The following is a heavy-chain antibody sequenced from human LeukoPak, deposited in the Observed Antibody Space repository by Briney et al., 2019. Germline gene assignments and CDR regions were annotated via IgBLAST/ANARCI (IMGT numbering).Heavy chain of an antibody. V-gene: IGHV3-7*01. CDR3: TRDIVWLQMED. CDR2: IGKDGSEK. D-gene: IGHD5-24*01. Sequence: PGGSLRLSCAASGFAFPGYWMVWVRQAPGKGLEWVASIGKDGSEKAYGDSVKGRFTISRDNARNSLYLQMSSLRVEETAVYYCTRDIVWLQMEDWGQGALVTVSS. CDR1: GFAFPGYW. J-gene: IGHJ4*02.